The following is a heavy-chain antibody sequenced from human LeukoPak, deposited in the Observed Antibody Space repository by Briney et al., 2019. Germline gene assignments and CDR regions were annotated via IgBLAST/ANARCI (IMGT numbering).Heavy chain of an antibody. Sequence: GGSLRLSCAASGFTFGNYAMSWVRQAPGKGLEWVSAMSGRTGGTSYADSVKGRFTISRDNSKTTLYLQMNSLRAEDTAVYYCAKTSSGWHPDAFDIWGQGTMVTVSS. CDR2: MSGRTGGT. D-gene: IGHD6-19*01. CDR1: GFTFGNYA. J-gene: IGHJ3*02. CDR3: AKTSSGWHPDAFDI. V-gene: IGHV3-23*01.